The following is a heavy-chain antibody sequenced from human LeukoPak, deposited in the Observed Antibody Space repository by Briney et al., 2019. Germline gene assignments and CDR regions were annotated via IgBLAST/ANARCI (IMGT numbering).Heavy chain of an antibody. CDR3: ARLYSSSSRGYYYYYYYMDV. D-gene: IGHD6-6*01. V-gene: IGHV4-61*02. CDR1: GGSISSGSYY. J-gene: IGHJ6*03. Sequence: SQTLSLTCTVSGGSISSGSYYWSWIRQPAGKGLEWIGRIYTCGSTNYNPPLKSRVTISVDTSKNQFSLKLSSVTAADTAVYYCARLYSSSSRGYYYYYYYMDVWGKGTTVTVSS. CDR2: IYTCGST.